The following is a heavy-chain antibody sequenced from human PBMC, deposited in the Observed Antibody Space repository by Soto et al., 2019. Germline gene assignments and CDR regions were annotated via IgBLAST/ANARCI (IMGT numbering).Heavy chain of an antibody. Sequence: SGGSLRLSCAASGFTVSSNYMSWVRQAPGKGLEWVSVIYSGGSTYYADSVKGRFTISRDNSKNTLYLQMNSLRAEDTAVYYCARATAMGYVYDNWGQGTLVTVSS. J-gene: IGHJ4*02. CDR2: IYSGGST. V-gene: IGHV3-53*01. CDR3: ARATAMGYVYDN. CDR1: GFTVSSNY. D-gene: IGHD5-18*01.